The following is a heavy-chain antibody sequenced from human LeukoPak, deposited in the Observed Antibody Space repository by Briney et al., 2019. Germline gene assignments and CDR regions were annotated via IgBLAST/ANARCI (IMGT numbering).Heavy chain of an antibody. D-gene: IGHD3-3*01. CDR1: GGSFSGYY. CDR3: ATYLRFPTGNYYYGMDV. V-gene: IGHV4-34*01. J-gene: IGHJ6*02. Sequence: SETLSLTCAVYGGSFSGYYWSWIRQPPGKGLEWIGEINHSGSTNYNPSLKSRVTISVDTSKNQFSLKLSSVTAADTAVYYCATYLRFPTGNYYYGMDVWGQGTTVTVSS. CDR2: INHSGST.